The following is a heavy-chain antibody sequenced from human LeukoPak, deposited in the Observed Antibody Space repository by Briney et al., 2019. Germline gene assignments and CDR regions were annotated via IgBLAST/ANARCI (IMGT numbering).Heavy chain of an antibody. Sequence: GGSLRLSCAASGFTFSSYSMNWVRQAPGKGLEWVSSISSSSSYIYYADSVKGRFTISRDNAKNSLYLQMNSLRAEDTAVYYCARGGPRGWFDPWGQGTLVTVSS. CDR2: ISSSSSYI. CDR1: GFTFSSYS. CDR3: ARGGPRGWFDP. D-gene: IGHD3-16*01. J-gene: IGHJ5*02. V-gene: IGHV3-21*01.